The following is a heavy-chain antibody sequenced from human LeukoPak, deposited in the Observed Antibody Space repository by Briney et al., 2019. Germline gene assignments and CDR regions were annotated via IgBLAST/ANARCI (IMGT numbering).Heavy chain of an antibody. D-gene: IGHD3-22*01. CDR2: IKHSGST. CDR1: GGSFSDYY. J-gene: IGHJ4*02. Sequence: SETLSLTCAVYGGSFSDYYWSWIRQPPGKGLEWIGEIKHSGSTNYNPSLKSRVTISVDTSKNQFSLKLSSVTAADTAVYYCARPLLTDYYDSSGYGYWGQGTLVTVSS. V-gene: IGHV4-34*01. CDR3: ARPLLTDYYDSSGYGY.